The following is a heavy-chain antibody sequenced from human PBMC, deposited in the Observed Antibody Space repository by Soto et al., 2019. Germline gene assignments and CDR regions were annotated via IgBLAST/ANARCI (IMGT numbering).Heavy chain of an antibody. CDR1: GFAVSSNR. V-gene: IGHV3-66*01. Sequence: PGVSLRLSCEASGFAVSSNRMSWVRQAPGKGLEWVSVIHSGDTTFYADSVKGRFTISRDNAKNTLYLQMSNLRVEDTAVYYCARLDYGDDYWGHGTLVTVSS. CDR3: ARLDYGDDY. J-gene: IGHJ4*01. CDR2: IHSGDTT. D-gene: IGHD4-17*01.